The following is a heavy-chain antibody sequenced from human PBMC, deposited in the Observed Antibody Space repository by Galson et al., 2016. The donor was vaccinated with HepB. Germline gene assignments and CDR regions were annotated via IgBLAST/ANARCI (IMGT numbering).Heavy chain of an antibody. CDR3: AKYIDWFDP. CDR2: IYWDDDK. J-gene: IGHJ5*02. CDR1: GFSLRSNGVG. D-gene: IGHD5-18*01. V-gene: IGHV2-5*02. Sequence: PALVKPTQTLTLTCTLSGFSLRSNGVGVGWIRQSPGKALEWLALIYWDDDKRYSPSLKSRLTITKDTSKNQVVLMMTNMDPVDTATYFCAKYIDWFDPWGQGTQVTVSS.